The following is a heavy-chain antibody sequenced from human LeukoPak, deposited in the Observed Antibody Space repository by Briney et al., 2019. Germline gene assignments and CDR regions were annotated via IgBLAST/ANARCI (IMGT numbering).Heavy chain of an antibody. V-gene: IGHV3-74*01. CDR1: GFTFSSYW. Sequence: GGSLRLSCVASGFTFSSYWMHWVRQDPRKGLVWVSRINGDGRNINYADSVRGRFTISRDNAKNTLYLQMNTLRVEDTAVYYCAKDRPGSGTIAPGWGQGTLVTVSS. J-gene: IGHJ4*02. CDR2: INGDGRNI. CDR3: AKDRPGSGTIAPG. D-gene: IGHD1-7*01.